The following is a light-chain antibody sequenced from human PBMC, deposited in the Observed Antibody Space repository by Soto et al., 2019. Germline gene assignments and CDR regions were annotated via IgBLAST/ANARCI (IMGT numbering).Light chain of an antibody. Sequence: VLTQPASVSGSPGQSITISCTGTSSDVGSYNLVSWYQQHPGKAPKLMIYEGSKRPSGVSNRFSGSKSGNTASLTISGLQAEDEADYYCCSYAGSSTYVFGTGTKV. V-gene: IGLV2-23*01. CDR3: CSYAGSSTYV. CDR2: EGS. J-gene: IGLJ1*01. CDR1: SSDVGSYNL.